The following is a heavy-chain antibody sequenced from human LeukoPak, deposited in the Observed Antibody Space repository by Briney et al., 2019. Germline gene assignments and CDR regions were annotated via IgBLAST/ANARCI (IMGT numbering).Heavy chain of an antibody. D-gene: IGHD6-19*01. Sequence: GGSLRLSCAASGFTFSSYSMNWVRQAPGKGLEWVSSISSESTYIFYADSVKGRFTISRDNAKNSLYLQMNSLGAEDTAVYYCASFETVAAKPFDYWGQGTLVTVSS. CDR1: GFTFSSYS. CDR2: ISSESTYI. CDR3: ASFETVAAKPFDY. J-gene: IGHJ4*02. V-gene: IGHV3-21*01.